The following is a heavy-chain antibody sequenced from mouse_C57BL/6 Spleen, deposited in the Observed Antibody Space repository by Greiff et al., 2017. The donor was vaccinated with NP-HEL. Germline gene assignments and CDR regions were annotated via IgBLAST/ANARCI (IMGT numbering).Heavy chain of an antibody. CDR3: ARSIGGGGDWYFDV. D-gene: IGHD1-1*02. J-gene: IGHJ1*03. Sequence: QVQLQQSGAELVKPGASVKLSCKASGYTFTSYWMHWVKQRPGQGLEWIGMIHPNSGSTNYNEKFKSKATLTVDKSSSTAYMQLSSLTSEDSAVYYCARSIGGGGDWYFDVWGTGTTVTVSS. V-gene: IGHV1-64*01. CDR1: GYTFTSYW. CDR2: IHPNSGST.